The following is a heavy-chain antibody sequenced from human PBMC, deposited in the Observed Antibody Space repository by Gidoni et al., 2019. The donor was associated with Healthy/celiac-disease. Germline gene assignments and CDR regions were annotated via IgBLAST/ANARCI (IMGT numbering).Heavy chain of an antibody. Sequence: QLQLQESGPGLVKPSETLSLTCTVSGGPISSSSYYWGWIRQPPGKGLEWIGSIYYSGSTYYNPSLKSRVTISVDTSKNQFSLKLSSVTAADTAVYYCASYSVLLWFGENLNWFDPWGQGTLVTVSS. J-gene: IGHJ5*02. D-gene: IGHD3-10*01. V-gene: IGHV4-39*01. CDR1: GGPISSSSYY. CDR2: IYYSGST. CDR3: ASYSVLLWFGENLNWFDP.